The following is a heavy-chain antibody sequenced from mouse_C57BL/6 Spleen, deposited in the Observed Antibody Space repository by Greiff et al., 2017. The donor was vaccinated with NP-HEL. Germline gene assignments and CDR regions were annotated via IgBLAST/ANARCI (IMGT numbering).Heavy chain of an antibody. Sequence: QVQLQQPGAELVRPGSSVKLSCKASGYTFTSYWMHWVKQRPIQGLEWIGNIDPSDSETHYNQKFKDKATLTVDKSSSIAYMQLSSLTSEDSAVYYCARTGPAQATWFAYWGQGTLVTVSA. J-gene: IGHJ3*01. CDR1: GYTFTSYW. V-gene: IGHV1-52*01. D-gene: IGHD3-2*02. CDR3: ARTGPAQATWFAY. CDR2: IDPSDSET.